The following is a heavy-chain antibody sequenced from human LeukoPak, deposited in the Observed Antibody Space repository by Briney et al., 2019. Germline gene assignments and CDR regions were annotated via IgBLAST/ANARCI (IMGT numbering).Heavy chain of an antibody. V-gene: IGHV3-23*01. CDR3: ARLYCGGDCEGAFDY. Sequence: GGSLRLSCAASGFTYSDCTMSWVRQVPGKGLEWVSTARASGGGTYYADSVKGRLTISRDNAKNSLYLQMNSLRAEDTAVYYCARLYCGGDCEGAFDYWGQGTLVTVSS. CDR1: GFTYSDCT. CDR2: ARASGGGT. J-gene: IGHJ4*02. D-gene: IGHD2-21*02.